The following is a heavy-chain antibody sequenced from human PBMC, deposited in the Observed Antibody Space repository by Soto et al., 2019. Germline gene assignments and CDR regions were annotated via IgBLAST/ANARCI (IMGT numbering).Heavy chain of an antibody. D-gene: IGHD2-15*01. V-gene: IGHV1-3*01. J-gene: IGHJ4*02. CDR3: ARDIVVVVAAGTAGFDY. Sequence: ASVTVSCQTSGYTFTRYAMHWVRQAPGQRLEWMGWINAGNGNTKYSQKFQGRVTITRDTSASTAYMELSSLRSEDTAVYYCARDIVVVVAAGTAGFDYWGQGTLVTVSS. CDR1: GYTFTRYA. CDR2: INAGNGNT.